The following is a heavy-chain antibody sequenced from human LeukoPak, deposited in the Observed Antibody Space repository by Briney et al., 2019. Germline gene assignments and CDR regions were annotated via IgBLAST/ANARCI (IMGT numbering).Heavy chain of an antibody. CDR1: GFTLSSHW. Sequence: GGSLRLSCEASGFTLSSHWMSWVRQAPGRGLEWVAHINQDESEKSYVDSAKGRFTISRDNGKNSLYLQMSSLRVEDTGVYHCARGHYGLDVWGQGTTVTVSS. CDR2: INQDESEK. J-gene: IGHJ6*02. CDR3: ARGHYGLDV. V-gene: IGHV3-7*03.